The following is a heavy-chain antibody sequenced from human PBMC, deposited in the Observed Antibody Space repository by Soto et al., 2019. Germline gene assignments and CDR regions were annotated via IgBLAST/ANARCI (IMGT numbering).Heavy chain of an antibody. CDR3: ARGREALYLEY. Sequence: SETLSRTCAVYGGSCNNFFWSWIRQPPGRWLEWIGEINHSGSASYNPSLKSRVTIPVDTSKNQFSLKLSSVTAAETAVYYCARGREALYLEYWGQGSLVNVSS. V-gene: IGHV4-34*01. CDR1: GGSCNNFF. D-gene: IGHD6-6*01. CDR2: INHSGSA. J-gene: IGHJ4*02.